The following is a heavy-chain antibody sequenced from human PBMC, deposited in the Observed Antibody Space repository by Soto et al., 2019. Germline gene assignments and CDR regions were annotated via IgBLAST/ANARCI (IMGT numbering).Heavy chain of an antibody. CDR2: ISAYNGNT. J-gene: IGHJ6*02. D-gene: IGHD6-13*01. V-gene: IGHV1-18*01. CDR1: GYTFTSYG. Sequence: GASVKVSCKASGYTFTSYGISWVRQAPGQGLEWMGWISAYNGNTNYAQKLQGRVTMTTDTSTSTAYMELRSLRSDDTAVYYCARDLKQQLVRRNYYYHGMDVWGQGTTVTVSS. CDR3: ARDLKQQLVRRNYYYHGMDV.